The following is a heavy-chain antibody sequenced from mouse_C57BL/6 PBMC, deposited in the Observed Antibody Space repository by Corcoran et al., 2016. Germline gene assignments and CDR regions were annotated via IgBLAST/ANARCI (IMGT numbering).Heavy chain of an antibody. J-gene: IGHJ1*03. CDR3: TTHYGSSYGYFDV. CDR2: IDPEDGDT. D-gene: IGHD1-1*01. CDR1: GFNIKDYY. Sequence: EVQLQQSGAELVRPGASVKLSCTASGFNIKDYYMHWVKQRPEQGLEWIGRIDPEDGDTEYDPKFQGKATMTAETSSNTAYLQLSSLTSEYTAVYYCTTHYGSSYGYFDVWGTGTTVTVSS. V-gene: IGHV14-1*01.